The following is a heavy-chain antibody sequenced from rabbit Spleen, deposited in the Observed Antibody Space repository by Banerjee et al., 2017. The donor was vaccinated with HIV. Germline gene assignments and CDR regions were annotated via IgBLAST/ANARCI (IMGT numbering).Heavy chain of an antibody. D-gene: IGHD4-1*01. Sequence: QEQLEESGGGLVKPEGSLTLTCKASGVSLNDKDVMCWVRQAPGKGLEWIACINIVTGKSVYASWAKGRIIMSRTSSTTVTLQMTSLTAADTATYFCARGGDWGVRLELWGPGTLVTVS. CDR1: GVSLNDKDV. V-gene: IGHV1S45*01. J-gene: IGHJ3*01. CDR2: INIVTGKS. CDR3: ARGGDWGVRLEL.